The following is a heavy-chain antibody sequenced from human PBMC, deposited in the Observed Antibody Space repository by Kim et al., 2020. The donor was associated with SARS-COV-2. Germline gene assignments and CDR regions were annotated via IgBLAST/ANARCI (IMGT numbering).Heavy chain of an antibody. J-gene: IGHJ5*02. CDR3: ARWNTIWFDP. V-gene: IGHV4-59*10. D-gene: IGHD1-1*01. Sequence: STNYNPSLESRVIMSVDTSNNQFSLTLTSVTAADTAVYYCARWNTIWFDPWGLGTLVTVSS. CDR2: ST.